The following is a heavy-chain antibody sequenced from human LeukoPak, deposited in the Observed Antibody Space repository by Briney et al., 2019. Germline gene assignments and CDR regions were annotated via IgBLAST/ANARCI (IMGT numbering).Heavy chain of an antibody. CDR2: INPSGGST. V-gene: IGHV1-46*01. CDR1: GYTFTSYY. J-gene: IGHJ6*03. D-gene: IGHD3-10*01. Sequence: GASVKVSCKASGYTFTSYYMHWVRQAPGQGLEWMGIINPSGGSTSYAQKFQGRVTMTRDMSTSTVYMELSSLRSEDTAVYYCARDGGSGSYYKPNYYYMDVWGKGTTVTVSS. CDR3: ARDGGSGSYYKPNYYYMDV.